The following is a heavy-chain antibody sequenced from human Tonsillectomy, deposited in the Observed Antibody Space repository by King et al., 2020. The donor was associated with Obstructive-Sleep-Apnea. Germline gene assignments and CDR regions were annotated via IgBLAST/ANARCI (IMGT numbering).Heavy chain of an antibody. CDR1: GLTFSNAW. J-gene: IGHJ6*02. Sequence: VQLVESGGGLVKPGGSLRLSCAASGLTFSNAWMSWVRQAPGKGLEWVGRIKNKGEGETTNYAAPVKGRFTISRDDSKNTLYLQMNSLITEDTAVYYCTTDEGSWRGYYYGMDVWGQGTTVTVSS. D-gene: IGHD3-10*01. CDR2: IKNKGEGETT. CDR3: TTDEGSWRGYYYGMDV. V-gene: IGHV3-15*01.